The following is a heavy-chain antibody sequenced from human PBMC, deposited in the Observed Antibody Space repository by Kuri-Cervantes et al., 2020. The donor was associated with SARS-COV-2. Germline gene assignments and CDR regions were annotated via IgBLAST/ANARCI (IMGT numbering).Heavy chain of an antibody. Sequence: ESLKISCAASGFTFSSYWMHWVRQAPGKGLVWVSRINSDGSSTSYADSVKGRFTISRDNAKNSLYLQMNSLRAEDTAVYYCATHLGLYDFWSGYWLGYFDLWGRGTLVTVSS. V-gene: IGHV3-74*01. CDR3: ATHLGLYDFWSGYWLGYFDL. J-gene: IGHJ2*01. CDR1: GFTFSSYW. D-gene: IGHD3-3*01. CDR2: INSDGSST.